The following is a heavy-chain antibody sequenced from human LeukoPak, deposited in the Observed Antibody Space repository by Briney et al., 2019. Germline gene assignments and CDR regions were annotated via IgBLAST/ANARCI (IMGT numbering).Heavy chain of an antibody. V-gene: IGHV4-34*01. CDR1: GGSFSGYY. CDR2: INHSGST. CDR3: ARGVWSYDSSGSLDY. Sequence: SETLSLTCAVYGGSFSGYYWSWIRQPPGKGLEWIGEINHSGSTNYNPSLKSRVTISVDTSKNQFSLKLSSVTAADTAVYYCARGVWSYDSSGSLDYWGQGTLVTVSS. D-gene: IGHD3-22*01. J-gene: IGHJ4*02.